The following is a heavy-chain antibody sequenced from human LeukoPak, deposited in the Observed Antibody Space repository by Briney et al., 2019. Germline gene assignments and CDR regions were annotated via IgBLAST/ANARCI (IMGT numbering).Heavy chain of an antibody. V-gene: IGHV4-39*01. D-gene: IGHD3-3*01. CDR3: ARQTGAGLFILP. CDR2: IYYSGNT. CDR1: GGSISTSNSY. Sequence: PSETLSLTCAVSGGSISTSNSYWGWIRRPPGKGLEWVGSIYYSGNTYYNPSLKSRVTISVDTSKNQFSLILTSVTAADTAVYYCARQTGAGLFILPGGQGTLVTVSS. J-gene: IGHJ4*02.